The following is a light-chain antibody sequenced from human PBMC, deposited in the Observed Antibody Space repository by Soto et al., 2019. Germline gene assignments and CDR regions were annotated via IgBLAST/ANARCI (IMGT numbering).Light chain of an antibody. V-gene: IGKV3-20*01. CDR2: AAS. Sequence: VLTPSPGTLALSQGEGAALSSRASQSVSTFYLAWYEQRPGLAPRLLIYAASSTATGIPDRFSGGGSGTDFTLTISRLEAEDFAVYYCQQYGNPPTPFGGGTKV. CDR3: QQYGNPPTP. J-gene: IGKJ4*01. CDR1: QSVSTFY.